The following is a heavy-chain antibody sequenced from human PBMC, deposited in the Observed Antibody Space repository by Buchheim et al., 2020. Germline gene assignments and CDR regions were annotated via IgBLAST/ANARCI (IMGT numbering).Heavy chain of an antibody. CDR2: IYYSGST. CDR1: GGSINSYF. CDR3: ARSTAPWPWGY. Sequence: QVQLQESGPGLVKPSETLSLTCSVSGGSINSYFWTWVRQPPGKGLEWIGYIYYSGSTNYNPSLKSRVTMSVDTSKTQFSLRLSSVTAADTAVYYCARSTAPWPWGYWGPGTL. V-gene: IGHV4-59*01. J-gene: IGHJ4*02. D-gene: IGHD5-18*01.